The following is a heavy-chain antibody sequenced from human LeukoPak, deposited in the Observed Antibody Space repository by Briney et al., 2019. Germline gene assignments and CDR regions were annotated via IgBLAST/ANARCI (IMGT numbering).Heavy chain of an antibody. CDR3: ARGDYNDGAGYLDH. Sequence: SETLSPTCTVSGGSINSVSHYWGWIRQPPGQGLEWIVSAYYSGYTYYKPSLKSRVTISADTSKNQFSLKLSSVTAADTAVYYCARGDYNDGAGYLDHWGQGTLVPVSS. CDR1: GGSINSVSHY. D-gene: IGHD3-22*01. CDR2: AYYSGYT. V-gene: IGHV4-39*07. J-gene: IGHJ5*02.